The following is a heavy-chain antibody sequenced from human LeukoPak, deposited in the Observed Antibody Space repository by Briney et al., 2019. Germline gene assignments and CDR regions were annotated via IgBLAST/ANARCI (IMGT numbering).Heavy chain of an antibody. J-gene: IGHJ4*02. CDR3: ARDAPSTPHWELDY. V-gene: IGHV1-2*06. CDR2: IDPNRGAT. CDR1: GYTFTDYY. D-gene: IGHD1-26*01. Sequence: ASVKVSCKASGYTFTDYYLHWVRQAPGQRLEWMGRIDPNRGATIYAQDFQGKITLTRDTSISTAYTELSTLSCDDTAVYYCARDAPSTPHWELDYWGQGALVTVSS.